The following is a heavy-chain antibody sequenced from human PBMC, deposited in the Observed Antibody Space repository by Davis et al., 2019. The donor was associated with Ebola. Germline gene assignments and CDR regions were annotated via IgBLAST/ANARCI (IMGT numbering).Heavy chain of an antibody. V-gene: IGHV4-59*12. CDR2: IYYSGST. D-gene: IGHD5-18*01. Sequence: MPSETLSLTCTVSGGSISSYYWSWIRQPPGKGLEWIGYIYYSGSTYYNPSLKSRVTISVDTSKNQFSLKLSSVTAADTAVYYCGRIQLWPSNWFDPWGQGTLVTVSS. CDR1: GGSISSYY. CDR3: GRIQLWPSNWFDP. J-gene: IGHJ5*02.